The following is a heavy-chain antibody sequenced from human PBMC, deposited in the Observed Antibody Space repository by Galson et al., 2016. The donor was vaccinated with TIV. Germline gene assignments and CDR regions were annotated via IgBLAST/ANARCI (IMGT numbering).Heavy chain of an antibody. CDR3: AREIRSTHPRYYGMDV. D-gene: IGHD2-2*01. CDR1: GFSFSTYG. CDR2: ISYDGNNK. V-gene: IGHV3-30*03. Sequence: SLRLSCAASGFSFSTYGLHWVRQAPGKGLEWVAIISYDGNNKYYADSVKGRFTISRDNSKNTLYLQMNSLRAEDTAVYYCAREIRSTHPRYYGMDVWGQGTTVTVSS. J-gene: IGHJ6*02.